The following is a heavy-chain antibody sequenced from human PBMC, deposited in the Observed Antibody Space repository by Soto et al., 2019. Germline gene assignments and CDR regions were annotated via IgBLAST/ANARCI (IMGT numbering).Heavy chain of an antibody. CDR1: GFTFSSYA. D-gene: IGHD3-16*01. CDR3: ARERLRDGVRTRAPHY. CDR2: ISGSGGST. Sequence: PGGSLRLSCAASGFTFSSYAMSWVRQAPGKGLEWVSAISGSGGSTYYADSVKGRFTISRDNSKNTLYLQMNSLRAEDTAVYYCARERLRDGVRTRAPHYWGQGTLVTVSS. J-gene: IGHJ4*02. V-gene: IGHV3-23*01.